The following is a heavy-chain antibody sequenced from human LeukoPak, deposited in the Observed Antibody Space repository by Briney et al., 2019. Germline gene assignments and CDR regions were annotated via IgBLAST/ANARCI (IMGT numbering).Heavy chain of an antibody. CDR3: ARTGRYSSSWYPDY. V-gene: IGHV3-48*01. Sequence: GGSLRLSCAASGFIFSSYSMNWVRQAPGKGLEWVSFISSSSSTIYYADSVKGRFTISRDNAKNSLYLQMNSLRAEDTAVYYCARTGRYSSSWYPDYWGQGTLVTVSS. J-gene: IGHJ4*02. CDR1: GFIFSSYS. CDR2: ISSSSSTI. D-gene: IGHD6-13*01.